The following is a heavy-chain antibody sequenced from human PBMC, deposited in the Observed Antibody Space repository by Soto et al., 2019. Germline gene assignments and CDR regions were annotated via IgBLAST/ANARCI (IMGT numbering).Heavy chain of an antibody. D-gene: IGHD3-10*01. CDR1: GYSFTSYW. V-gene: IGHV5-10-1*01. J-gene: IGHJ6*02. Sequence: GESLKISCKGSGYSFTSYWISWVRQMPGKGLEWMGRIDPSDSYTNYSPSFQGHVTISADKSISTAYLQWSSLKASDTAMYYCAILSGLLWFGELARGMDVWGQGTTVTVSS. CDR3: AILSGLLWFGELARGMDV. CDR2: IDPSDSYT.